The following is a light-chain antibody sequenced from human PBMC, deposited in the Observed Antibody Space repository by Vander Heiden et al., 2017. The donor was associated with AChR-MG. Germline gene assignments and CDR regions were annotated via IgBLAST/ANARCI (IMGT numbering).Light chain of an antibody. Sequence: DIVLTQSPATLSLSPGERATLSCSASQSVSSYLAWYQQKPGQAPRLLIYDATNRATGIPARFSGSGSGTDFTLTISSLEPEDFADYYCQQRSNWLTFGGGTKVEIK. J-gene: IGKJ4*01. V-gene: IGKV3-11*01. CDR3: QQRSNWLT. CDR2: DAT. CDR1: QSVSSY.